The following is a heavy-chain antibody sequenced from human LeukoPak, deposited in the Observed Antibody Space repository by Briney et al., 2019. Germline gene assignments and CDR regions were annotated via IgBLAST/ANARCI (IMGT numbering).Heavy chain of an antibody. Sequence: GGSLRLSCAASRFTFSSYGMHWVRQAPGKGLEWVAFIRYDGSNKYYADSVKGRFTISRDNSKNTLYLQMNSLRAEDTAVYYCAKVDVSIVGATDFDYWGQGTLVTVSS. J-gene: IGHJ4*02. CDR1: RFTFSSYG. V-gene: IGHV3-30*02. D-gene: IGHD1-26*01. CDR3: AKVDVSIVGATDFDY. CDR2: IRYDGSNK.